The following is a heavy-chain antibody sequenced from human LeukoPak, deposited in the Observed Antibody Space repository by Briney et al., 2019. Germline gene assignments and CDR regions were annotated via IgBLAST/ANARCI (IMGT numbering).Heavy chain of an antibody. CDR2: IYTSGST. Sequence: SQTLSLTCTVSGGSISSGSYYRSWIRQPAGKGLEWIGRIYTSGSTNYNPSLKSRVTISVDTSKNQFSLKLSSVTAADTAVYYCARDLPGPAVAGSNDAFDIWGQGTMVTVSS. J-gene: IGHJ3*02. CDR3: ARDLPGPAVAGSNDAFDI. V-gene: IGHV4-61*02. D-gene: IGHD6-19*01. CDR1: GGSISSGSYY.